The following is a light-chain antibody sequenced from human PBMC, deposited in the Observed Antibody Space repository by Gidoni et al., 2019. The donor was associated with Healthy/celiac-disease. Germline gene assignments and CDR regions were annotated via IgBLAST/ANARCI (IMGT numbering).Light chain of an antibody. J-gene: IGKJ5*01. V-gene: IGKV1-9*01. CDR1: QGISSY. CDR3: QQLNSYPIT. CDR2: AAS. Sequence: DIQLTQYPSFLSASVGDRVTITCWASQGISSYLAWYQQKPGKAPKLLIYAASTLQRWVPSRFRGSGSGTEFTLTISSLQPEDFATYYCQQLNSYPITFGQGTRLEIK.